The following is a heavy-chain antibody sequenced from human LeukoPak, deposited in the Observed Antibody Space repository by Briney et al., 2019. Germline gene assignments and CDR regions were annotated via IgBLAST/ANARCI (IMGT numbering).Heavy chain of an antibody. J-gene: IGHJ4*02. CDR2: INAGNGNT. V-gene: IGHV1-3*01. D-gene: IGHD2-2*01. CDR1: GYTFTSYA. CDR3: ASTSGRYCSSTSCPPNY. Sequence: ASVKVSCKASGYTFTSYAMHWVRQAPGQRLEWMGWINAGNGNTKYSQKFQGRVTITRDTSASTAYMELSSLRSEDTAVYYCASTSGRYCSSTSCPPNYWGQGTLVTVSS.